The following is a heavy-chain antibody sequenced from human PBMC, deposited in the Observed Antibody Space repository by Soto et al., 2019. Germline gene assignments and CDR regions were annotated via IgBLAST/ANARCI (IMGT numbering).Heavy chain of an antibody. V-gene: IGHV3-23*01. J-gene: IGHJ5*01. D-gene: IGHD3-9*01. CDR2: IIGGDGDK. CDR3: AKDRDPDGIWTFDS. CDR1: GFTFRTFT. Sequence: PGGSMRISCAASGFTFRTFTMNWVRKTPGKGLEWVSGIIGGDGDKFYSDSVKGRFTISRDNSKDMLFLQMSSLRVDDTAVYYCAKDRDPDGIWTFDSWGQGTLVTVSS.